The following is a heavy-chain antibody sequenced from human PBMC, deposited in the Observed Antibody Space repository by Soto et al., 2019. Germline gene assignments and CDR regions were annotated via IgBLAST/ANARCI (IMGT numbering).Heavy chain of an antibody. D-gene: IGHD2-15*01. CDR3: ARDRGGYIDY. J-gene: IGHJ4*02. Sequence: SETLSLTCTVSGGSISSYYWSWIRQPPGKGLEWIGYIYYSGSTNYNPSLKSRVTISVDTSKNQFSLKLSSVTAADTAVYYCARDRGGYIDYWGQGTLVTVSS. V-gene: IGHV4-59*01. CDR1: GGSISSYY. CDR2: IYYSGST.